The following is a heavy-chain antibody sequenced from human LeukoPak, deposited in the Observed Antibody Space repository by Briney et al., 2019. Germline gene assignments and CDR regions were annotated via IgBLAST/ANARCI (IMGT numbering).Heavy chain of an antibody. D-gene: IGHD3-16*02. Sequence: ASVKVSCKASGYTFTSYDINWVRQATGQGLEWMGWMNPNSGNTGYAQKFQGRVTMTRNTSISTAYMELSSLRSEDTAVYYCARGRGDYVWGSYRFYYYMDVWGKGTTVTVSS. CDR2: MNPNSGNT. V-gene: IGHV1-8*01. CDR3: ARGRGDYVWGSYRFYYYMDV. J-gene: IGHJ6*03. CDR1: GYTFTSYD.